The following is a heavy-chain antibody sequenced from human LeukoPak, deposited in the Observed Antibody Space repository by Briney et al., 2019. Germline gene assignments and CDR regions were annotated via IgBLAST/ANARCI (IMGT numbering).Heavy chain of an antibody. V-gene: IGHV3-53*01. Sequence: GGSLRLSCAASGFTVSSNYMSWVRQAPGKGLEWVSVIYSGGSTYYADSVKGRFTISRDNSKSTLYIQMNSLRAEDTAVYYCARVTCGGDCRGHYYDYYMDVWGKGTTVTISS. J-gene: IGHJ6*03. D-gene: IGHD2-21*02. CDR2: IYSGGST. CDR3: ARVTCGGDCRGHYYDYYMDV. CDR1: GFTVSSNY.